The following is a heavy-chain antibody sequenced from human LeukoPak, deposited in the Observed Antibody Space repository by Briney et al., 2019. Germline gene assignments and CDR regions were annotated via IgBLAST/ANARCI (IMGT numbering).Heavy chain of an antibody. CDR1: GYTCTSYY. V-gene: IGHV1-46*01. CDR2: ITPSGGTT. CDR3: ARVHNLLAPDY. Sequence: GASVKVSCKASGYTCTSYYMHWVRQGPGQGLEWMGIITPSGGTTSYAQKFQGRLTMTRDTSTSPVYMQLRSLRSDDTAVYYSARVHNLLAPDYWGQGTLVTVSS. J-gene: IGHJ4*02. D-gene: IGHD2-15*01.